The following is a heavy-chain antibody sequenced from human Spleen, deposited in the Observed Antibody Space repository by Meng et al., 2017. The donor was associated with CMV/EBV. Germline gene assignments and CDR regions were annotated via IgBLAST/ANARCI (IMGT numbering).Heavy chain of an antibody. CDR3: AREPFLRYFDWCFDY. V-gene: IGHV1-2*06. CDR2: ISPNSGGT. D-gene: IGHD3-9*01. J-gene: IGHJ4*02. CDR1: GYSFTDYY. Sequence: SGYSFTDYYMHWVRQAPGQGLEWMGRISPNSGGTNYPERFLDRVTMTRDTSVSTVYMELSSLRSDDTAVYYCAREPFLRYFDWCFDYWGQGTLVTVSS.